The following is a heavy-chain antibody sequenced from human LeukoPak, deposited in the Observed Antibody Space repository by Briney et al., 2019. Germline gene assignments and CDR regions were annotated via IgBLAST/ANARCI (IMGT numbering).Heavy chain of an antibody. CDR3: ASQTGTNVSGYYFDY. Sequence: PSETLSLTCAVYGGSFSGYYWSWIRQPPGKGLEWIGQINHSGSTNYNPSLKSRVTISVDPSKNQLSLKMSSVTAADTAVYYCASQTGTNVSGYYFDYWGQGTLVTVSS. V-gene: IGHV4-34*01. J-gene: IGHJ4*02. CDR2: INHSGST. CDR1: GGSFSGYY. D-gene: IGHD1-7*01.